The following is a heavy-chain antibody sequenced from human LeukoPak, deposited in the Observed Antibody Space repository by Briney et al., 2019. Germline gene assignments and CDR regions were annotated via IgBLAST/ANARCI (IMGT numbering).Heavy chain of an antibody. V-gene: IGHV4-34*01. CDR3: ARARPLYSSSQRRYYFDY. CDR2: VNHSGST. Sequence: SETLSLTCAVYGGSFSGYYWSWIRQPPGKGLEWIGEVNHSGSTNYNPSLKSRVTISVDTSKNQFSLKLSSVTAADTAVYYCARARPLYSSSQRRYYFDYWGQGTLVTVSS. D-gene: IGHD6-13*01. J-gene: IGHJ4*02. CDR1: GGSFSGYY.